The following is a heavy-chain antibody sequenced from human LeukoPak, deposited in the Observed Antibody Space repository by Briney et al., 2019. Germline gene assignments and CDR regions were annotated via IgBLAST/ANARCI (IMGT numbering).Heavy chain of an antibody. Sequence: ASVKVSCKASGYTFTGYYIHWVRQAPGQGLEWMGWINPNSGATNYAQKFQGRVTMTRDTSISTAYMELSSLRSEDTAVYYCVVTVDDAFDIWGQGTMVTVSS. D-gene: IGHD5-18*01. CDR3: VVTVDDAFDI. CDR2: INPNSGAT. CDR1: GYTFTGYY. J-gene: IGHJ3*02. V-gene: IGHV1-2*02.